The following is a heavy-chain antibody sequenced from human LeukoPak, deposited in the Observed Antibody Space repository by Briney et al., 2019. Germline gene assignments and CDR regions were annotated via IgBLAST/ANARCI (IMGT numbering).Heavy chain of an antibody. Sequence: SQTLSLTCAISGDSVSSNSVTWNWIRQSPSRGLEWLGRTYYRSTWYNDYAVSVRGRITVNPDTSKNQFSLHLNSVTPEDTAVYYCARRLTQYNCFDPWGQGILVTVSS. J-gene: IGHJ5*02. CDR2: TYYRSTWYN. CDR1: GDSVSSNSVT. CDR3: ARRLTQYNCFDP. V-gene: IGHV6-1*01. D-gene: IGHD2-21*02.